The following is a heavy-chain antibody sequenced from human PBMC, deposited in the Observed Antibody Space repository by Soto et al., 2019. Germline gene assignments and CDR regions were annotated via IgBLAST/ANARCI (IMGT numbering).Heavy chain of an antibody. CDR3: AIGPLRERPRNWFDP. J-gene: IGHJ5*02. D-gene: IGHD3-16*01. V-gene: IGHV1-24*01. CDR2: FDPEDGET. Sequence: GASVKVSCKVSGYTLTELSMHWVRQAPGKGLEWMGGFDPEDGETIYAQKFQGRVTMTEDTSTDTAYMELSSLRSEDTAVYYCAIGPLRERPRNWFDPWGQGTLVTVSS. CDR1: GYTLTELS.